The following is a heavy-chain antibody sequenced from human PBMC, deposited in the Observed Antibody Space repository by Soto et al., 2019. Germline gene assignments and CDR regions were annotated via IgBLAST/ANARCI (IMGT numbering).Heavy chain of an antibody. CDR1: GFTFSSYG. Sequence: QVQLVESGGGVVQPGRSLRLSCAASGFTFSSYGMHWVRQAPGKGLEWVAVISYDGSNKYYADSVKGRFTISRDNSKNTLYLQMNSLRAEDTAVYYCAAAPGSAFDIWGQWTMVTVSS. CDR3: AAAPGSAFDI. V-gene: IGHV3-30*03. D-gene: IGHD1-26*01. J-gene: IGHJ3*02. CDR2: ISYDGSNK.